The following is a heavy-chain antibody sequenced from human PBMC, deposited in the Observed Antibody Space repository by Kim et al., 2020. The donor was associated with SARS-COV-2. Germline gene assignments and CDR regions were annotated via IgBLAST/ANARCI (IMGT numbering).Heavy chain of an antibody. CDR1: GFTFSSYG. CDR2: IWYDGSNK. J-gene: IGHJ6*02. Sequence: GGSLRLSCAASGFTFSSYGMHWVRQAPGKGLEWVAVIWYDGSNKYYADSVKGRFTISRDNSKNTLYLQMNSLRAEDTAVYYCAKDGNYYGSERYYSEPNYGMDVWGQGTTVTVSS. D-gene: IGHD3-10*01. CDR3: AKDGNYYGSERYYSEPNYGMDV. V-gene: IGHV3-33*06.